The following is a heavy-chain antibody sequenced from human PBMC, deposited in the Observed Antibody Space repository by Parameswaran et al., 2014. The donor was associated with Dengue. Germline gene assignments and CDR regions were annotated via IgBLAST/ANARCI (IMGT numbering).Heavy chain of an antibody. Sequence: SWVRQAPGQGLEWMGGIIPIFGTANYAQKFQGRVTITADESTSTAYMELSSLRSEDTAVYYCARVLVGATTGTAFDIWGQGTMVTVSS. J-gene: IGHJ3*02. D-gene: IGHD1-26*01. V-gene: IGHV1-69*01. CDR2: IIPIFGTA. CDR3: ARVLVGATTGTAFDI.